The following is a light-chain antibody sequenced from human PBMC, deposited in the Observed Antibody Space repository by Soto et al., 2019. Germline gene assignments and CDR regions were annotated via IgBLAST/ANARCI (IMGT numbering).Light chain of an antibody. V-gene: IGLV2-23*01. CDR2: EGT. J-gene: IGLJ2*01. CDR1: SSNVGTYDL. CDR3: CSFAVGAALV. Sequence: QSVLTQPASVSASPGQSITISCTGTSSNVGTYDLVSWYQHHPDKAPKLIIYEGTKRPSGISSRFSGSKSGNTASLTISGLQAEDDADYYCCSFAVGAALVFGGETNVTVL.